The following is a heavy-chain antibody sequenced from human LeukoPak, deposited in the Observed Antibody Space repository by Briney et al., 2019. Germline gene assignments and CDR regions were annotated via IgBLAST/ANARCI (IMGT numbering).Heavy chain of an antibody. Sequence: ASVRVSCKASGYTFTGYFMHWVRQAPGQGLDWMGWINPSTGGTKYAQKFQGRVTMTRDTSIGTAYMELSTVTSDDTAVYFCARVHATGYFSLDLGYWGQGTLVTVSS. D-gene: IGHD3-9*01. CDR3: ARVHATGYFSLDLGY. J-gene: IGHJ4*02. CDR2: INPSTGGT. CDR1: GYTFTGYF. V-gene: IGHV1-2*02.